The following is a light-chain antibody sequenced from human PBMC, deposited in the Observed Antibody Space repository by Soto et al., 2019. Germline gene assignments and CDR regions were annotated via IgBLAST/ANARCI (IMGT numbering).Light chain of an antibody. Sequence: QSVLTQPASVSGSPGQSITISCTGTSSVVGSYNLVSWYQQHPGKAPKLMIYEDNERPSGVSNRFSGSKSGNTASLTISGLQAEDEADYYCCSYAGYSTYVFGTGTKVTVL. V-gene: IGLV2-23*01. J-gene: IGLJ1*01. CDR3: CSYAGYSTYV. CDR2: EDN. CDR1: SSVVGSYNL.